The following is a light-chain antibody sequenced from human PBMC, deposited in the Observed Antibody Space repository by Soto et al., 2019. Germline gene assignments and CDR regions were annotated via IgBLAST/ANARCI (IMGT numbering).Light chain of an antibody. CDR3: QSYDSSLSGYVV. V-gene: IGLV1-40*01. CDR2: GNS. CDR1: SSNIGAGYD. J-gene: IGLJ2*01. Sequence: QSVLTQPPSVSGAPGQRGTISFTGSSSNIGAGYDVHWYQQLPGTAPKLLIYGNSNRPSGVPDRFSCSKSGTAASLAITGLQAEDEADYYCQSYDSSLSGYVVFGGGTQLTVL.